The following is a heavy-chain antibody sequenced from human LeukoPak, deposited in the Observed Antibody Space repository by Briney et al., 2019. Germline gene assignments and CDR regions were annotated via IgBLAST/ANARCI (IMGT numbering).Heavy chain of an antibody. CDR3: AKDQYPLVGATHYFDY. CDR1: GFTFSSYA. J-gene: IGHJ4*02. Sequence: PGGSLRLSCAASGFTFSSYAMSWVRQAPGKGLEWVSAISCSGGSKYYADSVKGRFTISRDNSKNPLYLQMNSLRPEEAAVYYCAKDQYPLVGATHYFDYWGQGTLVTVSS. CDR2: ISCSGGSK. V-gene: IGHV3-23*01. D-gene: IGHD1-26*01.